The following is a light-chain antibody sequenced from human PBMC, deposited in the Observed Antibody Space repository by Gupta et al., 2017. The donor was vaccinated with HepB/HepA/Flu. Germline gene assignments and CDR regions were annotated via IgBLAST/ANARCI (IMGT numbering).Light chain of an antibody. CDR2: RAS. V-gene: IGKV1-5*03. CDR3: KQNRPYPRT. Sequence: QMTQSPSTLSASVGDRVSIPCRASQSIYGWLAWYQQKPGKAPKLLIQRASNLESGVPSRFSGSQSGTEFTLKISSLQPDDFATYYCKQNRPYPRTFGQGTKVEIK. J-gene: IGKJ1*01. CDR1: QSIYGW.